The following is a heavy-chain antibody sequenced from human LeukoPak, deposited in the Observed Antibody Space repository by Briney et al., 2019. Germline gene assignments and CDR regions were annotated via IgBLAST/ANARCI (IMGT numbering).Heavy chain of an antibody. J-gene: IGHJ5*02. Sequence: GGSLRLSCAASGFTFSSYAMSWVRQAPGKGLEWVSAISGSGGSTYYTDSVKGRFTISRDNSKNTLYLQMNSLRAEDTAVYYCASSSSWYFNWFDPWGQGTLVTVSS. D-gene: IGHD6-13*01. CDR1: GFTFSSYA. V-gene: IGHV3-23*01. CDR3: ASSSSWYFNWFDP. CDR2: ISGSGGST.